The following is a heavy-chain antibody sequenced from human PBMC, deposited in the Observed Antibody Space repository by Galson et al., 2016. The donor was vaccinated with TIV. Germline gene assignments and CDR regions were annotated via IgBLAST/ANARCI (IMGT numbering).Heavy chain of an antibody. V-gene: IGHV3-11*01. D-gene: IGHD1-26*01. Sequence: SLRLSCAASGFTLSDYYMTWIRQAPGKGLEWLSHISYSGSAKYDADSMKGRLTMSRDIAKNSMYLGMSSQRAEDTAVYYCARYSGKSYALDVWGQGTAVTVSS. J-gene: IGHJ6*02. CDR1: GFTLSDYY. CDR2: ISYSGSAK. CDR3: ARYSGKSYALDV.